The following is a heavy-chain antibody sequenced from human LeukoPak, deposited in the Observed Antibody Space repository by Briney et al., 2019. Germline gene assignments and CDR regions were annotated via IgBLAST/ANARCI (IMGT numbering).Heavy chain of an antibody. Sequence: SVKLSCKASGGTFSYYPISWVRQAPGQGLEWLGSIIPLYGTTKSAQKFLGRVTTTADKSTNTLYMELDSLTSDDTAVYYCVREEGTSGAFDIWGQGTLVTVSS. CDR2: IIPLYGTT. CDR3: VREEGTSGAFDI. CDR1: GGTFSYYP. V-gene: IGHV1-69*06. D-gene: IGHD3-10*01. J-gene: IGHJ3*02.